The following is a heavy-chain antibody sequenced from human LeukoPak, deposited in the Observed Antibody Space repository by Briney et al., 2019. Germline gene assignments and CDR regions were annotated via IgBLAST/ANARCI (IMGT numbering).Heavy chain of an antibody. J-gene: IGHJ4*02. V-gene: IGHV3-48*01. D-gene: IGHD4-11*01. CDR2: ISNSGSPI. Sequence: GGSLRLSCVVSGLTFDSYSMNWVRQAPGKRLEWISYISNSGSPIYYADSVKGRFTISRDKDKSSLYLQMNSLAADDTAVYYCARGLALGLTVTPKAFDYWGQGTLVTVSS. CDR1: GLTFDSYS. CDR3: ARGLALGLTVTPKAFDY.